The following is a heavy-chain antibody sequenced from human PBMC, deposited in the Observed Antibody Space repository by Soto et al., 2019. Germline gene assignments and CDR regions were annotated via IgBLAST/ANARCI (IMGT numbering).Heavy chain of an antibody. CDR1: GYSFTSYW. CDR3: GKQAAIGNYNYGRDV. J-gene: IGHJ6*04. CDR2: IDPSDSYT. D-gene: IGHD2-2*01. Sequence: GESLKISCKGSGYSFTSYWISWVRQMPGKGLEWMGRIDPSDSYTNYSPSFQGHVTISADKSISTAYLQWSSLKASDTAMYYCGKQAAIGNYNYGRDVWGKGTTVTVSP. V-gene: IGHV5-10-1*01.